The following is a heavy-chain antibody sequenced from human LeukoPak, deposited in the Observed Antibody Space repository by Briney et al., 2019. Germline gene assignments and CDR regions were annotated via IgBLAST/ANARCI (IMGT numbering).Heavy chain of an antibody. V-gene: IGHV4-39*07. CDR3: ARDPQLYSSGPRGAFDI. D-gene: IGHD6-19*01. CDR1: GGSISSGGYY. Sequence: SETLSLTCTVSGGSISSGGYYWSWIRQHPGKGLEWIGSIYYSGSTYYNPSLKSRVTISVDTSKNQFSLKLSSVTAADTAVYYCARDPQLYSSGPRGAFDIWGQGTMVTVSS. J-gene: IGHJ3*02. CDR2: IYYSGST.